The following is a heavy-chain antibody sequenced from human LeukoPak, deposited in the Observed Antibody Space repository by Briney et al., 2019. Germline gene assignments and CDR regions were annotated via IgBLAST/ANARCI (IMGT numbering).Heavy chain of an antibody. CDR2: ISYDGSNK. J-gene: IGHJ4*02. CDR1: GFTFSSYA. CDR3: AKEIWPTVTTPGWTYFDY. Sequence: PGGSLRLSCAASGFTFSSYAMHWVRQAPGKGLDWVAVISYDGSNKYYADSVKGRFTISRDNSKNTLYLQMNSLRAEDTAVYYCAKEIWPTVTTPGWTYFDYWGQGALVTVSS. V-gene: IGHV3-30*04. D-gene: IGHD4-17*01.